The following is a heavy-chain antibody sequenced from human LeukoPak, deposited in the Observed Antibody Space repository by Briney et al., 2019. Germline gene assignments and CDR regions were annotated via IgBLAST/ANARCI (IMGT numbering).Heavy chain of an antibody. CDR1: GGSINSYY. CDR2: IFYTGSS. CDR3: ARAGAWQIDP. D-gene: IGHD3-10*01. J-gene: IGHJ5*02. V-gene: IGHV4-59*01. Sequence: SETLSLTCTVSGGSINSYYWSWIRQPPGKGLEWIGHIFYTGSSNYNPSLKSRVTISLNRPKNQFSLSLTSVTAADTAVYYCARAGAWQIDPWGQGTLVTVSS.